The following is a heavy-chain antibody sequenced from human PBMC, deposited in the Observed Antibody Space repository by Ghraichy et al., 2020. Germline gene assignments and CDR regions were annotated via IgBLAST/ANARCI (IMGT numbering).Heavy chain of an antibody. CDR3: ARFHYPMSRVRSPNWFDP. Sequence: SQTLSLTCAVYGGSFSGYYWSWIRQPPGKGLEWIGEINHSGSTNYNPSLKSRVTISVDTSKNQFSLKLSSVTAADTAVYYCARFHYPMSRVRSPNWFDPWGQGTLVTVSS. J-gene: IGHJ5*02. V-gene: IGHV4-34*01. CDR2: INHSGST. D-gene: IGHD3-10*01. CDR1: GGSFSGYY.